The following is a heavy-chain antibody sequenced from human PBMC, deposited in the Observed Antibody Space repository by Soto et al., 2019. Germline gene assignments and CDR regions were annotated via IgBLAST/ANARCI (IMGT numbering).Heavy chain of an antibody. CDR1: GGSISSGDYY. J-gene: IGHJ6*02. D-gene: IGHD3-9*01. CDR3: ARDHYVYDILTGYGYYYGMDV. CDR2: IYYSGST. Sequence: QVQLQESGPGLVKPSQTLSLTCTVSGGSISSGDYYRSWIRQPPGKGLEWIGYIYYSGSTYYNPSLKSRVTISVDTSKNQFSLKLSSVTAADTAVYYCARDHYVYDILTGYGYYYGMDVWGQGTTVTVSS. V-gene: IGHV4-30-4*01.